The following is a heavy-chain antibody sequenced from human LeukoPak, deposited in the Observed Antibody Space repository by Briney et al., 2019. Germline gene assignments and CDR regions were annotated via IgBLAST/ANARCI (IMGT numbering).Heavy chain of an antibody. J-gene: IGHJ6*02. D-gene: IGHD3-10*01. CDR2: ISAYNGNT. V-gene: IGHV1-18*01. Sequence: GASVKFSFKASGYTFASSGFSWVGQAPGQGLEWMGWISAYNGNTNYAQKLQGRVTMTTDIATSTATMELTGLRSDDTAVYYCASFPRPLGELLYAMYVWGQGTTVTVSS. CDR3: ASFPRPLGELLYAMYV. CDR1: GYTFASSG.